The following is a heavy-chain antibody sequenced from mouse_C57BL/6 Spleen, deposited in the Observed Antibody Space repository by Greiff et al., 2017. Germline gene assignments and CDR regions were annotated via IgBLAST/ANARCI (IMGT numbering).Heavy chain of an antibody. CDR3: ARNYYGSSHYFDY. J-gene: IGHJ2*01. CDR1: GFTFSSYA. D-gene: IGHD1-1*01. CDR2: ISDGGSYT. V-gene: IGHV5-4*01. Sequence: EVQLVESGGGLVKPGGSLKLSCAASGFTFSSYAMSWVRQTPEKRLEWVATISDGGSYTYYPDNVKGRFTISRDNAKNNLYLQMSHLKSEDTAMYYCARNYYGSSHYFDYRGQGTTLTVSS.